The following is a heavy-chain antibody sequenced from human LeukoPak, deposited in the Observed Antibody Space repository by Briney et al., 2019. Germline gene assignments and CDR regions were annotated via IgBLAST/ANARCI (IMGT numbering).Heavy chain of an antibody. Sequence: GGSLRLSCAASGFTFSTYIMHWVRQAPGKGLEWVAVIWYDGSNKYYADSVKGRFTISRDNSKNTLYLQMNSLRAEDTAVYYCARDLGYYDYWGQGTLVTVSS. CDR2: IWYDGSNK. CDR1: GFTFSTYI. V-gene: IGHV3-33*08. D-gene: IGHD2-15*01. J-gene: IGHJ4*02. CDR3: ARDLGYYDY.